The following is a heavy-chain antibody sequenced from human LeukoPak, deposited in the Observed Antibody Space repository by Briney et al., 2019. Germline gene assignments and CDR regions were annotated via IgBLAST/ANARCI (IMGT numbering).Heavy chain of an antibody. J-gene: IGHJ4*02. V-gene: IGHV3-23*01. CDR1: GFIFGDNW. CDR3: AKVLASKRGYSYGFLDY. Sequence: TGGSLRLSCVASGFIFGDNWMGWVRQAPGKGLEWVSAISGSGGSTYYADSVKGRFTISRDNSKNTLYLQMNSLRAEDTAVYYCAKVLASKRGYSYGFLDYWGQGTLVTVSS. D-gene: IGHD5-18*01. CDR2: ISGSGGST.